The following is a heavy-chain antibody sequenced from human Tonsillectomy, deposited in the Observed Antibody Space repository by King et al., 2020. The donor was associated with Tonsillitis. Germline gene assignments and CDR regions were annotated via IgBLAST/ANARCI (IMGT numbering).Heavy chain of an antibody. Sequence: VQLVESGGGLVQPGGSLRLSCAASGFTFSSYWMHWVRQAPGKGLVWVSRINSDGSSTSYADSVKGRFTISRDNAKNTLYLQMNSLRAEDTAVYYCARVGYYDRSGYLGAFYYYYYGMDVWGQGTTVTVSS. D-gene: IGHD3-22*01. V-gene: IGHV3-74*01. CDR2: INSDGSST. CDR3: ARVGYYDRSGYLGAFYYYYYGMDV. CDR1: GFTFSSYW. J-gene: IGHJ6*02.